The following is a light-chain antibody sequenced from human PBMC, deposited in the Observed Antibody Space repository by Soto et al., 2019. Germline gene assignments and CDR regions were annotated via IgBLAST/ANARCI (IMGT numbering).Light chain of an antibody. CDR1: QNINNF. J-gene: IGKJ2*01. CDR2: GAS. CDR3: QQSFNNPT. Sequence: DIQMTQSPSSLSASVGDRVTITCRPIQNINNFLNWYQQKPGEAPNLLIYGASMLQSGVPSRFSGSGSGAHFTLTISTLQPEDFATYYCQQSFNNPTFGQGTKLEIK. V-gene: IGKV1-39*01.